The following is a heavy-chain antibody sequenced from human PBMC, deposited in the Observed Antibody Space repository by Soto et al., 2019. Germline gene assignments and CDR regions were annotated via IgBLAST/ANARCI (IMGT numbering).Heavy chain of an antibody. CDR3: AREGYNYGHYFDS. Sequence: SETLSLTCAVSGSSISSSNWWSWVRQPPGKGLEWIGGIYHGGSINYNPPLKSRVAISLDKSKNQVSLKLRSVTAADTAVYYCAREGYNYGHYFDSWGQEPWSPS. CDR2: IYHGGSI. CDR1: GSSISSSNW. D-gene: IGHD5-18*01. V-gene: IGHV4-4*02. J-gene: IGHJ4*01.